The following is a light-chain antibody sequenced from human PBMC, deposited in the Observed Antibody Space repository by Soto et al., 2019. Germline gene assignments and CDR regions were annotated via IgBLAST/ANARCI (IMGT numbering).Light chain of an antibody. CDR3: QSYDSSLSGWVV. CDR1: SSDIGAGHD. J-gene: IGLJ2*01. V-gene: IGLV1-40*01. CDR2: GNS. Sequence: QSVLTQPPSVSGAPGQRVTISCTGSSSDIGAGHDVHWYQQLPGTAPKLLIYGNSNRPSGVPDRFSGSKSGTSASLAITGLQAEDEAEYYCQSYDSSLSGWVVFGGGTKVTVL.